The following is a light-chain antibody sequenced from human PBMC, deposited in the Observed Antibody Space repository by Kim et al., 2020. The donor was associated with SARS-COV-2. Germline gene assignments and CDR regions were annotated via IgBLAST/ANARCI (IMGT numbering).Light chain of an antibody. Sequence: ETVMTQSPATLSVSPGERATLSCRASESVSSNLAWYQQKPGQAPRLLIYAASTRATGIPARFSGSGSGTEFTLTISSLQSEDLAIYYCQQYNSWPALSFGGGTKVDIK. CDR2: AAS. CDR3: QQYNSWPALS. J-gene: IGKJ4*01. CDR1: ESVSSN. V-gene: IGKV3-15*01.